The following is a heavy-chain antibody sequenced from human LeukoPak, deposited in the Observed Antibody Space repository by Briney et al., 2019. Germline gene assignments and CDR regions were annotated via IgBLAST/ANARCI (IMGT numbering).Heavy chain of an antibody. CDR3: ARDKYYDFWSGYYGSYAFDI. D-gene: IGHD3-3*01. CDR2: IYTSGST. CDR1: GGSISSGSYY. V-gene: IGHV4-61*02. J-gene: IGHJ3*02. Sequence: PSRTLSLTCTVSGGSISSGSYYWSWIRQPAGKGLEWIGRIYTSGSTNCNPFHKRRVTISVDTSKNQFSLKLSSVTAADTAVYYCARDKYYDFWSGYYGSYAFDIWGQGTMVTVSS.